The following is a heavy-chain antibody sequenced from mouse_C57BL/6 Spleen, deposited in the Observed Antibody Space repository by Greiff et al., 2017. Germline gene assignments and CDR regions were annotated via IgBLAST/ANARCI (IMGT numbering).Heavy chain of an antibody. D-gene: IGHD2-4*01. V-gene: IGHV1-72*01. J-gene: IGHJ2*01. Sequence: QVQLQQPGAELVKPGASVTLSCKASGYTFTSYWMHWVKQRPGRGLEWIGRIDPNSGGTKYNAQFKSQDTLTVNKPSSTAYRQLSSLTSEDYAVYYGARGDDYDYWGQGTTLTVSS. CDR3: ARGDDYDY. CDR1: GYTFTSYW. CDR2: IDPNSGGT.